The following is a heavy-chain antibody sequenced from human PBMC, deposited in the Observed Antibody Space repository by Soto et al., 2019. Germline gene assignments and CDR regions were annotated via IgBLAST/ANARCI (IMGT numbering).Heavy chain of an antibody. CDR3: VTVNLVGAAYYFDY. Sequence: LSLTCTVSGGSIRNGDYYWGWIRQPPGKGLEWIGYVYYSGTTYSHPSLNSRVSISVDTSENQFSLRLTSVTAADTAVYYCVTVNLVGAAYYFDYWGPGTLVTSPQ. D-gene: IGHD1-26*01. CDR1: GGSIRNGDYY. J-gene: IGHJ4*02. CDR2: VYYSGTT. V-gene: IGHV4-30-4*01.